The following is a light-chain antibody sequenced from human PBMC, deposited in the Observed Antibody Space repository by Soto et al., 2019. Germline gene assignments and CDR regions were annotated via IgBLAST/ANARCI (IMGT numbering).Light chain of an antibody. CDR3: QQSYSTPYT. CDR2: AAS. Sequence: DIQMTPSPSSLSASVGDRVTITCRASQSISSYLNWYQQKPGKAPKLLIYAASSLQSGVPSRFSGSGSGTDSTLTISSLQPEDFATYYCQQSYSTPYTFGQGTRLEIK. J-gene: IGKJ5*01. CDR1: QSISSY. V-gene: IGKV1-39*01.